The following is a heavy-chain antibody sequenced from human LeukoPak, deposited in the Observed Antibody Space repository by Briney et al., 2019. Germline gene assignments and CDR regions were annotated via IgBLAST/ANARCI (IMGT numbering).Heavy chain of an antibody. CDR3: ARDRGTYST. Sequence: SETLSLTCAVYGGSFSGYYWGWLRQPPGKGLEWIGSIYYSGSTYYNPSLKSRVTISVDTSKNQFSLKLSSVTAADTAVYYCARDRGTYSTWGQGTLVTVSS. V-gene: IGHV4-34*01. D-gene: IGHD1-14*01. CDR1: GGSFSGYY. J-gene: IGHJ5*02. CDR2: IYYSGST.